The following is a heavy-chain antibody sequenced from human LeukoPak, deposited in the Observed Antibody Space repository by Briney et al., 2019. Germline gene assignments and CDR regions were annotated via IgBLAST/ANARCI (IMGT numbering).Heavy chain of an antibody. D-gene: IGHD6-19*01. J-gene: IGHJ4*02. CDR3: AREWLIVVTGTGHLDY. V-gene: IGHV1-2*02. CDR1: GYSFSGFY. Sequence: ASVKVSCKASGYSFSGFYMHWVRQAPGQGLEWMGWIIPNTGGTNYAQKFQGRVTMTRDTTISTAYMELSSLRSDDTVVYYCAREWLIVVTGTGHLDYWGQGTLVTVSS. CDR2: IIPNTGGT.